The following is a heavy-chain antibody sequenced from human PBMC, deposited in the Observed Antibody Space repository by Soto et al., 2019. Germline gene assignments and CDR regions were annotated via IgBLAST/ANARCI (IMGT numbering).Heavy chain of an antibody. CDR2: LKQDGSEK. CDR1: GFTFSSYW. V-gene: IGHV3-7*01. J-gene: IGHJ4*02. D-gene: IGHD3-3*01. CDR3: VKTAEWLSPWARTYYVDY. Sequence: EVQLVESGGGLVQPGGSLRLSCAASGFTFSSYWMTWVRQAPGKGLEWVANLKQDGSEKYYVDSVKGRFTISRDNAKNSLYLQMNSLRAEDTAVYYCVKTAEWLSPWARTYYVDYWGQGTLVTVSS.